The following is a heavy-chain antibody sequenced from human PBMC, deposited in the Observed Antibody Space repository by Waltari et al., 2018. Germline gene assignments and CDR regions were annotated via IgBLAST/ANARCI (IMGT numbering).Heavy chain of an antibody. CDR3: ARIGYSSSSLDY. CDR1: GFTFSHYW. D-gene: IGHD6-6*01. J-gene: IGHJ4*02. CDR2: INQAGSQI. Sequence: EVQLVESGGGLVQSGGSLRLSCAASGFTFSHYWMTWVRQTPGKGLEWVANINQAGSQIYLVDSLKGRFTISRDNARNAHYLQMIGLRAEDTAVYYCARIGYSSSSLDYWGQGTLVTVSS. V-gene: IGHV3-7*01.